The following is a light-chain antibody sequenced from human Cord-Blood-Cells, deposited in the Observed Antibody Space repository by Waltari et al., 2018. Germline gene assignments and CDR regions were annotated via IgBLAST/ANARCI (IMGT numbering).Light chain of an antibody. CDR3: QQSYSTPYT. Sequence: DIHMTQSQSSLSASVGDRVTITCRASQSISSYLNWYQQKPGKAPKLLIYAASSLQSGVPSRFSGSGSGTDFTLTISSLQPEDFATYYCQQSYSTPYTFGQGTKLEIK. CDR2: AAS. V-gene: IGKV1-39*01. CDR1: QSISSY. J-gene: IGKJ2*01.